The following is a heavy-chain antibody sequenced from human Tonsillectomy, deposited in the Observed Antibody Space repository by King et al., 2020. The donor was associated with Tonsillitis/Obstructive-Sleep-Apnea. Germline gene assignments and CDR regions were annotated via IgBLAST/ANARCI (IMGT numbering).Heavy chain of an antibody. V-gene: IGHV3-33*01. CDR3: ARSSKLVRVEEPTAIDY. D-gene: IGHD2-2*02. CDR1: GFTFSTYG. Sequence: VQLVESGGGVVQPGRPLRLSCAASGFTFSTYGMHWVRQAPGKGLEWVAAILYDGSNKYYGDSVKGRFTISRDNSKNTLYLQMNSLRAEDTAVYYCARSSKLVRVEEPTAIDYWGQGTLVTVSS. CDR2: ILYDGSNK. J-gene: IGHJ4*02.